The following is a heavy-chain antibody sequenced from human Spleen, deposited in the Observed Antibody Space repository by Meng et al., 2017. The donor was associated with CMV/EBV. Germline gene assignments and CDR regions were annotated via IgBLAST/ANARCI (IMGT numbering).Heavy chain of an antibody. J-gene: IGHJ6*02. CDR2: IYYSGST. Sequence: SETLSLTCTVSGGSISSYYWSWIRQPPGKGLEWIGYIYYSGSTNYNPSLKSRVTISVDTSKNQFSLKLSSVTAADTAVYYCARESVRDLTIFGVAPYYYGMDVWGQGTTVTVSS. CDR3: ARESVRDLTIFGVAPYYYGMDV. D-gene: IGHD3-3*01. V-gene: IGHV4-59*01. CDR1: GGSISSYY.